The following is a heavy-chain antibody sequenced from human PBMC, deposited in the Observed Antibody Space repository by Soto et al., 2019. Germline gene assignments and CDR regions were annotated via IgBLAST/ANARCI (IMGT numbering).Heavy chain of an antibody. J-gene: IGHJ4*02. D-gene: IGHD3-22*01. Sequence: GGSLRLSCAASGFTFSSYWMHWVRQAPGKGLVWVSRVNSDGSSTSYADSVKGRFTISRDNAKNTLYLQMNSLRAEDTAVYYCARVYSSGYYRTMGYWGQGPLVTVYS. CDR2: VNSDGSST. CDR1: GFTFSSYW. V-gene: IGHV3-74*01. CDR3: ARVYSSGYYRTMGY.